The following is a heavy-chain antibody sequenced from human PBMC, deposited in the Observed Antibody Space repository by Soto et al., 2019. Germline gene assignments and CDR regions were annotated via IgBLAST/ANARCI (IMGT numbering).Heavy chain of an antibody. CDR1: GFTFSSYA. D-gene: IGHD3-22*01. J-gene: IGHJ4*02. Sequence: GGSLRLSCAASGFTFSSYAMHWVRQAPGKGLEWVAVISYDGSNKYYADSVKGRFTISRDNPKNTLYLQMNSLRAEDTAVYYCARDESGYYDSSGYYAFYWGQGTLVTVSS. CDR3: ARDESGYYDSSGYYAFY. CDR2: ISYDGSNK. V-gene: IGHV3-30-3*01.